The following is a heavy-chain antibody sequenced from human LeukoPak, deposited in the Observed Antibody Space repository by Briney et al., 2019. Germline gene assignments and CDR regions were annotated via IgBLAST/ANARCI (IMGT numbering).Heavy chain of an antibody. CDR3: AREVGGGYCSSTSCYLDDY. Sequence: PGGSLRLSCAASGFTFSSYAMHWVRQAPGKGLEWVAVISYDGSNKYYADSVKGRFTISRDNSKNTLYLQMNSLRAEDTAVYYCAREVGGGYCSSTSCYLDDYWGQGTLVTVSS. V-gene: IGHV3-30-3*01. J-gene: IGHJ4*02. D-gene: IGHD2-2*01. CDR2: ISYDGSNK. CDR1: GFTFSSYA.